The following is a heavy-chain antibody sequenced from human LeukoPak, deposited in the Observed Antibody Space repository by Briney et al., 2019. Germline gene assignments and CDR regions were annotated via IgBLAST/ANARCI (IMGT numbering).Heavy chain of an antibody. V-gene: IGHV3-23*01. D-gene: IGHD6-6*01. CDR2: ISGSGGST. CDR1: GFTFSSYA. CDR3: AKGRQLVRGSFDY. J-gene: IGHJ4*02. Sequence: GGSLRLSCAASGFTFSSYAMSWVRQAPGKGLEWVSAISGSGGSTYYADSVKGRFTISRDNSKNMLYLQMNSLRAEDTAVYYCAKGRQLVRGSFDYWGQGTLVTVSS.